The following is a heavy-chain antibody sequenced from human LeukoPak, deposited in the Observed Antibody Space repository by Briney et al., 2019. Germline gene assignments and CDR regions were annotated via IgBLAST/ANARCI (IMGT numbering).Heavy chain of an antibody. D-gene: IGHD6-13*01. CDR1: GGSISSYY. J-gene: IGHJ4*02. CDR2: ISYGGST. CDR3: ARHAGGIAASGTRPFDY. Sequence: SETLSLTCTVSGGSISSYYWSWIRQPAGKGLEWIGRISYGGSTYYNPSLKSRVTMSVDTSKNQFSLNLSSVTAADTAVYYCARHAGGIAASGTRPFDYWGQGTLPTVSS. V-gene: IGHV4-59*05.